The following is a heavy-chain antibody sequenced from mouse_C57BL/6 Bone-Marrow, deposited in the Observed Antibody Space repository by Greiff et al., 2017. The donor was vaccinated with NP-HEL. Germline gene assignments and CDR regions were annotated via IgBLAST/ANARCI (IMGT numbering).Heavy chain of an antibody. J-gene: IGHJ1*03. CDR2: IDPSDSYT. CDR3: ARSQASSFWYFDV. V-gene: IGHV1-50*01. CDR1: GYTFTSYW. D-gene: IGHD1-1*01. Sequence: QVQLQQPGAELVKPGASVKLSCKASGYTFTSYWMQWVKQRPGQGLEWIGEIDPSDSYTNSNQKFKGKATLTVDTSSSTAYMQLSSLTSEDSAVYYCARSQASSFWYFDVWGTGTTVTVSS.